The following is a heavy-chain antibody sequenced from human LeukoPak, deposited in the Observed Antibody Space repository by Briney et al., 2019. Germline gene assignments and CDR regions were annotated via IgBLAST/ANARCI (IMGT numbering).Heavy chain of an antibody. J-gene: IGHJ3*02. CDR3: ARDGTGYFSNWYAPDDAFDM. D-gene: IGHD1-20*01. CDR2: INPNSGGT. CDR1: GYTFTGYY. Sequence: ASVKVSCKASGYTFTGYYMHWVRQAPGQGLEWMGWINPNSGGTNYAQKFQGRVTMTRDTSISTAYMELSRLRSDDTAVYYCARDGTGYFSNWYAPDDAFDMWGQGTKVTVSS. V-gene: IGHV1-2*02.